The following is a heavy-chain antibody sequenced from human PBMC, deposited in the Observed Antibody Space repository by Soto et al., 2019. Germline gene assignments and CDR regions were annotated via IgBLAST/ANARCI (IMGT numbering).Heavy chain of an antibody. CDR1: GGSFSGGGYY. V-gene: IGHV4-31*03. Sequence: PSETLSLTCTVSGGSFSGGGYYWSWNRQHPGKGLEWMGYISYSGSTKYKPSLQSRITISVDTSKNQFSLRLTSVTAADTAIYFCARTSTFGVVLNAFDIWGPGTLVTVSS. CDR2: ISYSGST. J-gene: IGHJ3*02. CDR3: ARTSTFGVVLNAFDI. D-gene: IGHD3-3*01.